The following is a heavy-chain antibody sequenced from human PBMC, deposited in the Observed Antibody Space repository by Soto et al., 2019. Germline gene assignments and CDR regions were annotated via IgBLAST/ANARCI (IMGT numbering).Heavy chain of an antibody. V-gene: IGHV1-2*02. D-gene: IGHD2-2*01. CDR1: GYTFTGYY. Sequence: ASVKVSCKASGYTFTGYYMHWVRQAPGQGLEWMGWISPNSGGTNYAQKFQGRVTMTRDTSISTAYMELSRLRSDDTAVYYCARELQPTPRDYYYYGIDVWGQGTPVTVSS. J-gene: IGHJ6*02. CDR3: ARELQPTPRDYYYYGIDV. CDR2: ISPNSGGT.